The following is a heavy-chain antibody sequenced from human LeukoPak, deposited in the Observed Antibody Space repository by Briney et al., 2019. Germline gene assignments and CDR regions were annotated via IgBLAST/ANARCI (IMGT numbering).Heavy chain of an antibody. J-gene: IGHJ3*02. V-gene: IGHV1-69*05. CDR2: IIPIFGTA. CDR3: ARDLSGTSGWETNAFDI. Sequence: SVRVSCKASGYAITNYAISWVRQAPGQGLEWMGGIIPIFGTANYAQKFQGRVTITTDESTSTAYMELSSLRSEDTAVYYCARDLSGTSGWETNAFDIWGQGTMVTVSS. CDR1: GYAITNYA. D-gene: IGHD6-19*01.